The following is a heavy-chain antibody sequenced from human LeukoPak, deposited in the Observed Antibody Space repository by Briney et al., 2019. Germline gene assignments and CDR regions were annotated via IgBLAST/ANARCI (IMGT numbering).Heavy chain of an antibody. CDR3: ARVVDTHFDY. V-gene: IGHV3-7*02. CDR1: EFTISSHW. J-gene: IGHJ4*02. CDR2: IKQDGSEK. Sequence: GGSLRLSCAASEFTISSHWMNWVRQAPGKGLEWVANIKQDGSEKYYVDSVKGRFTISRDNAKNTLYLQMNSLRAEDTAVYYCARVVDTHFDYWGQGTLVTVSS. D-gene: IGHD5-18*01.